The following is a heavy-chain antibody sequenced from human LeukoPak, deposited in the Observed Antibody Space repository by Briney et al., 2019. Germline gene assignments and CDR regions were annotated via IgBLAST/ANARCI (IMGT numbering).Heavy chain of an antibody. D-gene: IGHD6-19*01. CDR2: IYYSGST. CDR1: GGSISSYY. CDR3: ARVGYSSGWFDY. Sequence: SETLSLTCTVSGGSISSYYWSWIRQPPGKGLEWIGYIYYSGSTNYNPSLKSRVIISVDTSKNQFSLKLSSVTAADTAVYYCARVGYSSGWFDYWGQGTLVTVSS. J-gene: IGHJ4*02. V-gene: IGHV4-59*12.